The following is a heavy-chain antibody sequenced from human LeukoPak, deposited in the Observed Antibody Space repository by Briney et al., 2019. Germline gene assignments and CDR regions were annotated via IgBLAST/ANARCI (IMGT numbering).Heavy chain of an antibody. Sequence: SVQVSCQASGYTFTGYYMHWVRQAPAQGLEWMGWINPNSGGTNYAQKFQGWVTMTRDTSISTAYMELSSLRSDDTAVYYCARSVPRLAAASTDLGMDVWGKGTTVTVSS. CDR3: ARSVPRLAAASTDLGMDV. J-gene: IGHJ6*04. CDR2: INPNSGGT. V-gene: IGHV1-2*04. D-gene: IGHD6-13*01. CDR1: GYTFTGYY.